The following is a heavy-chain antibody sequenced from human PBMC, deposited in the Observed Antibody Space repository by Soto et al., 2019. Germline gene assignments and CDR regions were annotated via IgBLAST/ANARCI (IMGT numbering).Heavy chain of an antibody. D-gene: IGHD3-3*01. CDR1: GFTFSSYS. V-gene: IGHV3-21*01. Sequence: GGSLRLSCAASGFTFSSYSMNWVRQAPGKGLEWVSSISSSSSYIYYADSVKGRFTISRDNAKNSLYLQMNSLRAEDTAVYYCARDFPLRFLECLSHKYYYYYGMDVWGQGTTVTVYS. CDR3: ARDFPLRFLECLSHKYYYYYGMDV. CDR2: ISSSSSYI. J-gene: IGHJ6*02.